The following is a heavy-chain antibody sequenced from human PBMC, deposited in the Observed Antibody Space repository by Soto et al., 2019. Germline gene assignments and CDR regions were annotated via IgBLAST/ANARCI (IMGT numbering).Heavy chain of an antibody. V-gene: IGHV1-18*01. CDR1: GYTFTSYG. D-gene: IGHD3-3*01. CDR3: ARDDTYTGVVIIINYYYYGMDV. J-gene: IGHJ6*02. Sequence: QVQLVQSGAEVKKPGDSVKVSCKASGYTFTSYGISWVRQAPGQGLEWMGWIGAYNGNTNYAQKLQGRVTMTTDTSTSTAYMELRSLRSDDTAVYYCARDDTYTGVVIIINYYYYGMDVWGQGTTVTVSS. CDR2: IGAYNGNT.